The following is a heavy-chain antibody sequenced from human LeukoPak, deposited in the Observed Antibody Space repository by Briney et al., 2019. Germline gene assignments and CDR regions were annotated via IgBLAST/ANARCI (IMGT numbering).Heavy chain of an antibody. CDR1: GYTFTSYD. Sequence: ASVKVSCKASGYTFTSYDINWVRQATGQGLEWMGWMNPNSGNTGYAQKFQGRVTITRNTSISTAYMELSSLRSEDTAVYYCARVITIFGVARAGLDYWGQGTLVTVSS. CDR3: ARVITIFGVARAGLDY. V-gene: IGHV1-8*03. D-gene: IGHD3-3*01. CDR2: MNPNSGNT. J-gene: IGHJ4*02.